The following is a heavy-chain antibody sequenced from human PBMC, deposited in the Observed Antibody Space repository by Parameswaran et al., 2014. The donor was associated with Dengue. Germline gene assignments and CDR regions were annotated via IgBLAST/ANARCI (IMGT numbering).Heavy chain of an antibody. CDR2: ISSSSSYI. V-gene: IGHV3-21*01. J-gene: IGHJ6*02. CDR1: GFTFSSYS. D-gene: IGHD4-11*01. CDR3: ARDSPYITPYGMDV. Sequence: GSLRLSCAASGFTFSSYSMNWVRQAPGKGLEWVSSISSSSSYIYYADSVKGRFTISRDNAKNSLYLQMNSLRAEDTAVYYCARDSPYITPYGMDVWGQGTTVTVSS.